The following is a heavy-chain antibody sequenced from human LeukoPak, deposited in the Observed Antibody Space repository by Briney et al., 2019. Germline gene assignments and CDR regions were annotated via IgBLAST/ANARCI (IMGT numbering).Heavy chain of an antibody. Sequence: SETLSLTCTVSGGSISSYYWSWIRQPPGKGLEWIGYIYYSGSTNYNPSLKSRVTISVDTSKNQFSLKLSSVTAADTAVYYCARGRGYGDYVDYWGQGTLVTVSS. CDR1: GGSISSYY. J-gene: IGHJ4*02. CDR2: IYYSGST. CDR3: ARGRGYGDYVDY. V-gene: IGHV4-59*01. D-gene: IGHD4-17*01.